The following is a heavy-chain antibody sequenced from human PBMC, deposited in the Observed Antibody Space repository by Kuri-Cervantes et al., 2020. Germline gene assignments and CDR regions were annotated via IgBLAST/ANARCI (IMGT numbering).Heavy chain of an antibody. D-gene: IGHD1-26*01. Sequence: GSLRLSCEGSGFRFSIYVMSWVRQPPGKGLEWIGEINHSGSTNYNPSLKSRVTISVDTSKNQFSLKLSSVTAADTAVYYCARHRPFNGATTFDYWGQGTPVTVSS. CDR3: ARHRPFNGATTFDY. V-gene: IGHV4-34*01. CDR1: GFRFSIYV. J-gene: IGHJ4*02. CDR2: INHSGST.